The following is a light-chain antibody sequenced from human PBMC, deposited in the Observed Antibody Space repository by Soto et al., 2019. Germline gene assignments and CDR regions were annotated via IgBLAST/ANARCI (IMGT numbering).Light chain of an antibody. CDR2: DVS. J-gene: IGLJ1*01. Sequence: QSVLTQPASVSGSPGQSITISCTGTSSGVGGYNYVSWYQQHPGKAPKLMIYDVSNRPSGVSIRFSGSKSGNTASLTISGLQAAHGAAYYCRSHTSSITYVFGTGTKVTVL. V-gene: IGLV2-14*01. CDR1: SSGVGGYNY. CDR3: RSHTSSITYV.